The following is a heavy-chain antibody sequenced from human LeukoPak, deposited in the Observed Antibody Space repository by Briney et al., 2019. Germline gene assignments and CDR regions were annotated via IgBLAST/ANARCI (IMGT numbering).Heavy chain of an antibody. D-gene: IGHD6-13*01. Sequence: SVKVSCKASGGTFSSYAISWVRQAPGQGLEWMVGIIPIFGKANYAQKFQGSVTITTDESTSTAYMEVSSLRSEDTAVYYCAGDGPIAAVGTSPPGWFNNWFDPWGQGTLVTVSS. CDR2: IIPIFGKA. J-gene: IGHJ5*02. V-gene: IGHV1-69*05. CDR1: GGTFSSYA. CDR3: AGDGPIAAVGTSPPGWFNNWFDP.